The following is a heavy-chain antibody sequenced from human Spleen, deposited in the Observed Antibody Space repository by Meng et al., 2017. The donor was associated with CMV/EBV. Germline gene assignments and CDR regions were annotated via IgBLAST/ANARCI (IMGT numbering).Heavy chain of an antibody. V-gene: IGHV3-20*04. CDR3: ATFNGFSFFFDY. CDR1: GFKLDGYG. CDR2: DNWSGDTT. J-gene: IGHJ4*02. D-gene: IGHD5-18*01. Sequence: GESLKISCAASGFKLDGYGMSWVRQAPGKGLEWISGDNWSGDTTSYADSVKGRFTISRDDAKNSLYLQMNSLRAEDTAVYYCATFNGFSFFFDYWGQGALVTVSS.